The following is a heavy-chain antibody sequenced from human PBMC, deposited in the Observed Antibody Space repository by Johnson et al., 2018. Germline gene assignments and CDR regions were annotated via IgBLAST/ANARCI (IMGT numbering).Heavy chain of an antibody. CDR1: GFTFDDYA. CDR3: AKDIVGYYDNSGLRGYFQH. J-gene: IGHJ1*01. Sequence: VRLVQSGGGLVQPGRSLRLSCAASGFTFDDYAMHWVRQAPGKGLEWVPGISWNSGSIHYADSVKGRFTISRDSAKNSLYLQMNSLRTEDTALYYCAKDIVGYYDNSGLRGYFQHWGQGTLVTVSS. CDR2: ISWNSGSI. D-gene: IGHD3-22*01. V-gene: IGHV3-9*01.